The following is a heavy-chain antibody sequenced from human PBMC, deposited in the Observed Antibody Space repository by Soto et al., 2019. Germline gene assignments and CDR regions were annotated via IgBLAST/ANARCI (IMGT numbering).Heavy chain of an antibody. J-gene: IGHJ1*01. D-gene: IGHD6-13*01. V-gene: IGHV1-69*13. CDR3: ARDIAAASRTFQH. CDR2: IIPIFGTA. Sequence: SVKVSCKASGGTFSSYAISWVRQAPGLGLEWMGGIIPIFGTANYAQKFQGRVTITADESTSTAYMELSSLRSEDTAVYYCARDIAAASRTFQHWGQGTLVTVSS. CDR1: GGTFSSYA.